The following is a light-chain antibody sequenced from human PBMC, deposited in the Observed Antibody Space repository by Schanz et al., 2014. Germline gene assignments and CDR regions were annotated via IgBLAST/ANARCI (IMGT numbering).Light chain of an antibody. CDR2: DVS. V-gene: IGLV2-14*03. J-gene: IGLJ2*01. CDR1: SSDVG. CDR3: SSYTSSSSLVV. Sequence: QSALTQPASVSGSPGQSITISCTATSSDVGVSWYQQHPGKAPKLMIYDVSRRPSGVSNRFSGSKSGNTASLTISGLQAEDEAGYYCSSYTSSSSLVVFGGGTKLTV.